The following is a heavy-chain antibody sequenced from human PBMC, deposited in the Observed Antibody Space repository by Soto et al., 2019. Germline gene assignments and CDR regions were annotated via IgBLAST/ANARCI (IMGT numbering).Heavy chain of an antibody. D-gene: IGHD1-7*01. Sequence: GASVKVSCKASGYTFTSYAMHWVRQAPGQRLEWMGWINAGNGNTKYSQKFQGRVTITRDTSASTAYMELSSLRSEDTAVYYCARSITGTTIIGGFLHNWLDPWGQALLVTGSS. CDR2: INAGNGNT. J-gene: IGHJ5*02. CDR3: ARSITGTTIIGGFLHNWLDP. CDR1: GYTFTSYA. V-gene: IGHV1-3*01.